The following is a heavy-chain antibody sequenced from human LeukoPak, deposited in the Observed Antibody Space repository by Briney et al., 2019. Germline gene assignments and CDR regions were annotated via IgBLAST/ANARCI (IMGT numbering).Heavy chain of an antibody. CDR1: GFTFSSHA. CDR3: ARDGGGSGIQYYFDY. CDR2: ISISGGST. Sequence: GGSLRLSCAASGFTFSSHAMSWVRQAPGKGLEWVSAISISGGSTYYADSVKGRFTISRDNSKNTLYLQMNSLRAEDTAVYYCARDGGGSGIQYYFDYWGQGTLVTVSS. V-gene: IGHV3-23*01. D-gene: IGHD2-21*01. J-gene: IGHJ4*02.